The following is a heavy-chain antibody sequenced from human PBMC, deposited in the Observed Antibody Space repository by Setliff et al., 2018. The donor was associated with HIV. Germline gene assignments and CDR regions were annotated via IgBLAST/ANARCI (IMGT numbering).Heavy chain of an antibody. J-gene: IGHJ6*02. CDR2: IYYSGRT. V-gene: IGHV4-59*12. Sequence: PSETLSLTCSVSGGSISGYYWNWIRQPPGKGLEWIGCIYYSGRTTYNSSLKSRDTISLDTSKNQFSLNLSSVTAADTAVYYCAREDYYYYGMDVWGQGTTVTVSS. CDR3: AREDYYYYGMDV. CDR1: GGSISGYY.